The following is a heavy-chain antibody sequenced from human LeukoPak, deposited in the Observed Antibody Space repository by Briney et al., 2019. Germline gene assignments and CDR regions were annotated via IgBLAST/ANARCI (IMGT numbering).Heavy chain of an antibody. CDR2: IIPILGIA. Sequence: GASVKVSCKASGGTFSSYAISWVRQAPGQGLEWMGRIIPILGIANYAQKFQGRVTITADKSTSTAYMELSSLRSEDTAVYYCARAQWLGPGALYGMDVWGQGTTVTVSS. CDR1: GGTFSSYA. CDR3: ARAQWLGPGALYGMDV. V-gene: IGHV1-69*04. D-gene: IGHD6-19*01. J-gene: IGHJ6*02.